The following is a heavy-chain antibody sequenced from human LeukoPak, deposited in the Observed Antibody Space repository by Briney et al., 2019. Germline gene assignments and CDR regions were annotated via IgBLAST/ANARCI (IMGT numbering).Heavy chain of an antibody. V-gene: IGHV1-69*13. CDR1: GCTFSSYA. CDR2: IIPIFGTA. J-gene: IGHJ6*03. D-gene: IGHD5-24*01. CDR3: ARPSRRDNVEMAAVGYYYMDV. Sequence: GASVKVSCKASGCTFSSYAIRWVRQAPGQGLAWMGGIIPIFGTANYAQKFQGRVTITADESTSTAYMELSSLRSEDTAVYYCARPSRRDNVEMAAVGYYYMDVWGKGTTVTISS.